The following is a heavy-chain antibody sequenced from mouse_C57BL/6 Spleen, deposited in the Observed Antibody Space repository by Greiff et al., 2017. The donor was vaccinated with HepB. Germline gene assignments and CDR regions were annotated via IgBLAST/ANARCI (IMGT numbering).Heavy chain of an antibody. Sequence: EVQLQQSGTVLARPGASVKMSCKTSGYTFTSYWMHWVKQRPGQGLEWIGAIYPGNSDTSYKQKFKGKAKLTVVESASTAYMELSSLTVEYSAFYYCTRAAQATLFAYWGQGTLVTVSA. CDR1: GYTFTSYW. J-gene: IGHJ3*01. CDR3: TRAAQATLFAY. D-gene: IGHD3-2*02. V-gene: IGHV1-5*01. CDR2: IYPGNSDT.